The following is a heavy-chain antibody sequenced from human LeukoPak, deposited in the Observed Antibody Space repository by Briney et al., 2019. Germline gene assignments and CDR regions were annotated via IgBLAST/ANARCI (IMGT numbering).Heavy chain of an antibody. J-gene: IGHJ3*02. Sequence: GSLRLSCAASGFTFSSYAMSWVRQPPGKGLEWIGEIYHSGSTNYNPSLKSRVTISVDKSKNQFSLKLSSVTAADTAVYYCAKLGGYDILTGDAFDIWGQGTMVTVSS. CDR2: IYHSGST. D-gene: IGHD3-9*01. V-gene: IGHV4-4*02. CDR1: GFTFSSYAM. CDR3: AKLGGYDILTGDAFDI.